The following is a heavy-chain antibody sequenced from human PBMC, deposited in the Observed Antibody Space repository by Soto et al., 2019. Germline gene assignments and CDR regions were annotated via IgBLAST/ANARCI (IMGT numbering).Heavy chain of an antibody. CDR2: IYYSGST. V-gene: IGHV4-59*01. Sequence: PSETLSLTCTVSGGSISSYYWSWIRQPPGKGLERIGYIYYSGSTNYNPSLKSRVTISVDTSKNQFSLKLSSVTAADTAVYYCARCPGYSSSWYQPYYYYYMDVWGKGTTVTVSS. CDR1: GGSISSYY. D-gene: IGHD6-13*01. J-gene: IGHJ6*03. CDR3: ARCPGYSSSWYQPYYYYYMDV.